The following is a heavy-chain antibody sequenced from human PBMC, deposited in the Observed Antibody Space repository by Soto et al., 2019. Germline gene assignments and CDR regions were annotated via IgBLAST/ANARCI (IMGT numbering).Heavy chain of an antibody. V-gene: IGHV1-2*02. CDR2: INPNSGDT. J-gene: IGHJ6*02. CDR1: GYTFTGYY. CDR3: AKGGAIVAAGTRVYLYNAMDV. Sequence: RASVKVSCKASGYTFTGYYVHWVRQAPGQGLEWMGWINPNSGDTYLAQRFQGRVTMNRDTSIGTAYMELRGLTSDDTAEYYCAKGGAIVAAGTRVYLYNAMDVWGQGPTVTVSS. D-gene: IGHD1-26*01.